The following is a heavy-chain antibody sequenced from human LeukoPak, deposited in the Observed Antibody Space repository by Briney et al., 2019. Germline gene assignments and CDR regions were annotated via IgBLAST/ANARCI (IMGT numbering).Heavy chain of an antibody. CDR3: ARVPYDSGTYDY. CDR2: ISYYGDNK. CDR1: GFTFSSYS. J-gene: IGHJ4*02. Sequence: GGSLRLSWAASGFTFSSYSMHWVRQAPGEGLEWVAVISYYGDNKKYTDSVMGRFTISRDNSKSTLYLQMSSLRAEDTAVYYCARVPYDSGTYDYWGQGTLVIVSA. V-gene: IGHV3-30-3*01. D-gene: IGHD3-16*01.